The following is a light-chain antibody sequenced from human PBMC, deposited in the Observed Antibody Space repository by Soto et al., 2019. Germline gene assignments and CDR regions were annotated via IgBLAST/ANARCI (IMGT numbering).Light chain of an antibody. J-gene: IGKJ2*01. Sequence: EIVLTQSPGTLSLSPGERASLSCGASQSVDSYLAWYQQKPGQAPRLVIYGASNRATGIPDRVSGSGSGTIFTLTISRLEPQDFAVYYCQQYGTSPYTFGQGTKLEIK. CDR1: QSVDSY. V-gene: IGKV3-20*01. CDR2: GAS. CDR3: QQYGTSPYT.